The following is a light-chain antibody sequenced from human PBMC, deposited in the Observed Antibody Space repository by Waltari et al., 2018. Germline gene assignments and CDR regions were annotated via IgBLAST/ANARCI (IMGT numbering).Light chain of an antibody. CDR1: DLGARS. CDR3: QVWDSSRHHVI. Sequence: SYMLTHPPSLSVAPGQTARITCGVDDLGARSVHWCQQRPGQAPVSVIYYDTDRPSGIPDRFSGSHSGDTATLIISRVEAGDEADYYCQVWDSSRHHVIFGGGTRLTVL. CDR2: YDT. V-gene: IGLV3-21*04. J-gene: IGLJ2*01.